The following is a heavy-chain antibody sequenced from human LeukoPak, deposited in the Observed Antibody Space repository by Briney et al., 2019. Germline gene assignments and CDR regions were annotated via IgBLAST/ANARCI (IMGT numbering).Heavy chain of an antibody. CDR3: ARDLLSLGFDP. Sequence: PSETLSLTCTVSGASISGSGYYWGWIRQPPGKGLEWIGRIYTSGSTNYNPSLKSRVTISVDTSKNQFSLKLSSVTAADTAVYYCARDLLSLGFDPWGQGTLVTVSS. CDR2: IYTSGST. V-gene: IGHV4-39*07. J-gene: IGHJ5*02. D-gene: IGHD2/OR15-2a*01. CDR1: GASISGSGYY.